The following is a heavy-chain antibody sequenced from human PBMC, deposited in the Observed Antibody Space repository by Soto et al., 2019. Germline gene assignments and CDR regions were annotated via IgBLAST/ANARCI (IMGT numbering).Heavy chain of an antibody. J-gene: IGHJ4*02. V-gene: IGHV3-7*01. Sequence: EVKLEESGGGLVQTGGSLRLSCAVSGFTFSAYWMRWVRQAPGKGLEGVANIKDDGSQTYYVDSVKGRFTISRDNAQNSMYLHMTSLRAEDTAVYYSATAVRGSAWSYWGQGTLVTVSS. CDR2: IKDDGSQT. D-gene: IGHD6-19*01. CDR3: ATAVRGSAWSY. CDR1: GFTFSAYW.